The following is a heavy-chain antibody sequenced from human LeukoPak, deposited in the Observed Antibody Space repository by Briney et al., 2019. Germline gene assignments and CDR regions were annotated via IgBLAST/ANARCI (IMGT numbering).Heavy chain of an antibody. CDR1: GGSISSYY. Sequence: SQTLSLTCTVSGGSISSYYWSWIRQPPGKGLEPIGYIYYSGSTNYNPSLKSRVTISVDTSKNQFSLKLSSVTAADTAVYYCARGYVDTAMVNWYYFDYWGQGTLVTVSS. CDR3: ARGYVDTAMVNWYYFDY. D-gene: IGHD5-18*01. CDR2: IYYSGST. J-gene: IGHJ4*02. V-gene: IGHV4-59*01.